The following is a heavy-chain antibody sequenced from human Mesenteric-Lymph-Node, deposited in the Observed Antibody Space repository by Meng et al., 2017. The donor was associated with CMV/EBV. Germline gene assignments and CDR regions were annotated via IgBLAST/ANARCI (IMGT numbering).Heavy chain of an antibody. CDR3: ADDSSGWYRGAFDI. CDR1: GGSTSSSSYY. D-gene: IGHD6-19*01. J-gene: IGHJ3*02. CDR2: IYYSGST. V-gene: IGHV4-39*01. Sequence: GSLRLSCTVAGGSTSSSSYYWGWIRQPPGKGLEWIGSIYYSGSTYYNPSLKSQVTISVDTAKNQFSRKLSSVTAADTAVYYCADDSSGWYRGAFDIWGRGTMVTVSS.